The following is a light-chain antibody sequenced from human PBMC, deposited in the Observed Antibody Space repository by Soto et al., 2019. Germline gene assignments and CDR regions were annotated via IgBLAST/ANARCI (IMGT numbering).Light chain of an antibody. CDR3: QQYAGSPRT. V-gene: IGKV3-20*01. Sequence: VVAQSPGTLSLSPGERATLSCRASQSVTNSFLAWYQQKPGQAPRLLIYGASNRATGIPDRFSGSGSGTDFTLTISRLEPEDFAVYFCQQYAGSPRTFAQGTKVDIK. J-gene: IGKJ1*01. CDR1: QSVTNSF. CDR2: GAS.